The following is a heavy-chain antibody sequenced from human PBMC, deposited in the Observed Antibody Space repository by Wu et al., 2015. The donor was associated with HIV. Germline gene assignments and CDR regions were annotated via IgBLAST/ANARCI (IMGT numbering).Heavy chain of an antibody. CDR1: GGTFSTYT. CDR3: ARHYYDSSGYGLGGFDI. D-gene: IGHD3-22*01. J-gene: IGHJ3*02. CDR2: IIPIFGTA. Sequence: QVQLVQSGAEVKKPGSSVKVSCKASGGTFSTYTISWVRQAPGQGLEWMGGIIPIFGTANYAQNFQGRVTITTDESTSTAYMELSSLRSEDTAVYYCARHYYDSSGYGLGGFDIVGPRDNGHRLF. V-gene: IGHV1-69*05.